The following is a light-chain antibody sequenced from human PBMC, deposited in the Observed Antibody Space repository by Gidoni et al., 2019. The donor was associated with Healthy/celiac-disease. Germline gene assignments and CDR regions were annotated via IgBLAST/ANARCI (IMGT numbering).Light chain of an antibody. CDR3: QQRSNWLLT. CDR1: QSVSSY. Sequence: VLTSSPATLSLSPGERATLSCRASQSVSSYLAWYQQKPGQAPRLLIYDASNRATGIPARFSGSGSGTDFTLTISSLEPEDFAVYYCQQRSNWLLTFGGGTKVEIK. CDR2: DAS. J-gene: IGKJ4*02. V-gene: IGKV3-11*01.